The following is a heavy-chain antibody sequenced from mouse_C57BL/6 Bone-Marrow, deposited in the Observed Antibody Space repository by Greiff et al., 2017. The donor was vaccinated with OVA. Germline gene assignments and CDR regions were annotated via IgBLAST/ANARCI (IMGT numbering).Heavy chain of an antibody. J-gene: IGHJ1*03. CDR2: IDPSDSST. CDR1: GYTFTSYC. CDR3: AREELDYGYGDV. V-gene: IGHV1-50*01. D-gene: IGHD4-1*01. Sequence: QVQLQQPGAELVKPGASVKLSCKASGYTFTSYCMQWVKQRPGQGLEWIGEIDPSDSSTNYNQQFQGKATVTVDTYSSTAYMQLSSLTAEDSAVYDGAREELDYGYGDVWGTGTAVTVSS.